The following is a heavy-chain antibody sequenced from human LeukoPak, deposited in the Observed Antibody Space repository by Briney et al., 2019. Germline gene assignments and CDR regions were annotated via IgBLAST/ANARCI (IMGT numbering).Heavy chain of an antibody. CDR1: GGSFSGYY. J-gene: IGHJ4*02. CDR2: INHSGST. D-gene: IGHD2-21*02. V-gene: IGHV4-34*01. CDR3: ASSWRLRTIEK. Sequence: SETLSLTCAVYGGSFSGYYWSWIRHPPGKGLEWIGEINHSGSTNYNPSLKSRVTISVDTSKNQFSLKLSSVTAADTAVYYCASSWRLRTIEKWGQGTLVTVSS.